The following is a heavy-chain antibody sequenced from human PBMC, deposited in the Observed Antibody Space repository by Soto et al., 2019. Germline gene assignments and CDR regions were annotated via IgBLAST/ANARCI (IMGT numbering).Heavy chain of an antibody. D-gene: IGHD3-22*01. CDR2: IYYSGST. V-gene: IGHV4-59*06. CDR3: ARDGIREDYYDSSGYYPFLGDAFDI. Sequence: SETLSLTCTVSGGSISRYYWSWIRQHPGKGLEWIGYIYYSGSTYYNPSLKSRVTISVDTSKNQFSLKLSSVTAADTAVYYCARDGIREDYYDSSGYYPFLGDAFDIWGQGTMVTVSS. J-gene: IGHJ3*02. CDR1: GGSISRYY.